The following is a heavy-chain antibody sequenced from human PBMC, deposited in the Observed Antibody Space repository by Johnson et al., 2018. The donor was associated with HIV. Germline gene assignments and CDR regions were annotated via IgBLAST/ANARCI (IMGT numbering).Heavy chain of an antibody. CDR1: GFTFSNYA. V-gene: IGHV3-30-3*01. D-gene: IGHD5-24*01. J-gene: IGHJ3*01. Sequence: QVQLVESGGGVVQPGRSLRLSCAASGFTFSNYAIHWVRQPPGKGLEWVAVISYDGSNKYYADSVKGRFTISRDNSKNTLYLQMNSLRAEDTAVYYCARDYNGAFDVWGQGTLVTVSS. CDR3: ARDYNGAFDV. CDR2: ISYDGSNK.